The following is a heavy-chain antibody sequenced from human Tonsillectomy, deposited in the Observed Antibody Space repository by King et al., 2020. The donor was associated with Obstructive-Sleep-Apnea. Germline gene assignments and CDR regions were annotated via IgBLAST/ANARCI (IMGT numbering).Heavy chain of an antibody. V-gene: IGHV3-48*04. D-gene: IGHD1-26*01. Sequence: VQLVESGGGLVQPGGSLRLSCAASGFTFSSYSMNWVRQAPGKGLEWVSYISSSSSTIYYVDSVQGRFTISRDNAKNSLYLQMNSLRAEDTAVYFCARDRILGYWGQGTLVTVSS. CDR2: ISSSSSTI. CDR3: ARDRILGY. J-gene: IGHJ4*02. CDR1: GFTFSSYS.